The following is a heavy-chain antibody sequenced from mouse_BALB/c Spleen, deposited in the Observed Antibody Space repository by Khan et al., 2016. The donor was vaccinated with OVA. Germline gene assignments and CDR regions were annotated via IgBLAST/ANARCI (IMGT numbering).Heavy chain of an antibody. CDR2: ISYSGST. Sequence: EVQLQESGPGLVKPSQSLSLTCTVTGYSITSGYGWNWIRQFPGNKLEWMGYISYSGSTNYNPSLKSRIPITREPSKNQFFLQLNSGTTEETATYYCARTARIKYWGQGTTLTVSS. D-gene: IGHD1-2*01. CDR3: ARTARIKY. CDR1: GYSITSGYG. V-gene: IGHV3-2*02. J-gene: IGHJ2*01.